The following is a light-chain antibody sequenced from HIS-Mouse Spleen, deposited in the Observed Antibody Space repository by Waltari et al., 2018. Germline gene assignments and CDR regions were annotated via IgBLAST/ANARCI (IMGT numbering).Light chain of an antibody. CDR1: SSDVGRYNL. CDR2: EGS. Sequence: QSALTQPASVSGSPGQSIHISCTGTSSDVGRYNLVPWYQQHPGKAPKLMIYEGSKRPSGVSNRFSGSKSGNTASLTISGLQAEDEADYYCCSYAGSSTYWVFGGGTKLTVL. V-gene: IGLV2-23*01. CDR3: CSYAGSSTYWV. J-gene: IGLJ3*02.